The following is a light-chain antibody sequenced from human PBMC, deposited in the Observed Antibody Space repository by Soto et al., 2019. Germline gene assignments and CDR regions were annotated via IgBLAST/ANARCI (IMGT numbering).Light chain of an antibody. V-gene: IGKV1-39*01. J-gene: IGKJ1*01. CDR1: ESISTF. CDR2: GAS. CDR3: QQRYSFPRT. Sequence: DIQMTQSPSSLSASLGDRVTITCRASESISTFLNWYQQKPGKAPNLLLYGASSLQSGVPSSFSCSGSGTNFAPSISRLLPEEFAAYCFQQRYSFPRTFGQGTKVELK.